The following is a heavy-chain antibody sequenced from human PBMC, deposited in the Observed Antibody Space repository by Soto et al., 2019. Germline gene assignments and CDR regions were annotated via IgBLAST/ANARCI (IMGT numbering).Heavy chain of an antibody. V-gene: IGHV3-23*01. Sequence: EVQLLESGGGLVQPGGSLRLSCAASGFTFSNYAMSWVRQAPGKGLEWVSAISDSGSSTYHADSVKGRFTISRDNSKKTLYMQMNSLRGEDTAVYYCVKGSRGSRPYYFDYWGQGTRVTVSS. CDR2: ISDSGSST. CDR1: GFTFSNYA. CDR3: VKGSRGSRPYYFDY. J-gene: IGHJ4*02. D-gene: IGHD3-22*01.